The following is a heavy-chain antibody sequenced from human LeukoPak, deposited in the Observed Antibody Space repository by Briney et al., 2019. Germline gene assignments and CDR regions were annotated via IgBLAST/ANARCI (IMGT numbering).Heavy chain of an antibody. CDR1: GFTFSSYE. CDR2: ISSSGSTI. D-gene: IGHD3-3*01. V-gene: IGHV3-48*03. J-gene: IGHJ4*02. CDR3: ARDSTVDDFWSGCYNLLFDY. Sequence: GGSLRLSCAASGFTFSSYEMNWVRQAPGKGLEWVSYISSSGSTIYYADSVKGRFTISRDNAKNSLYLQMNSLRAEDTAVYYCARDSTVDDFWSGCYNLLFDYWGQGTLVTVSS.